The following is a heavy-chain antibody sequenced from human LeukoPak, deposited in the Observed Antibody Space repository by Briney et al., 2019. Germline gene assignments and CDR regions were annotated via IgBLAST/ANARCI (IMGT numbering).Heavy chain of an antibody. CDR1: GFTFSSYE. Sequence: AGSLRLSCAASGFTFSSYEMNWVRQAPGKGLVWVSRINSEGSSISYADSVKGRFTISRDNAKNTLYLQMSNLRAEDTAVYYCARERGTSFDYGGQGTLVTVSS. D-gene: IGHD5-12*01. CDR2: INSEGSSI. V-gene: IGHV3-74*01. CDR3: ARERGTSFDY. J-gene: IGHJ4*02.